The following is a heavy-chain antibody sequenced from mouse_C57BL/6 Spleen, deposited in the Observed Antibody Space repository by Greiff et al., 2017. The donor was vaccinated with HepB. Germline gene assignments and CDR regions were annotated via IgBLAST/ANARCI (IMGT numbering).Heavy chain of an antibody. CDR3: ARAGYYGPSWFAY. CDR1: GFTFSSYA. D-gene: IGHD1-1*01. V-gene: IGHV5-4*01. Sequence: DVHLVESGGGLVKPGGSLKLSCAASGFTFSSYAMSWVRQTPEKRLEWVATISDGGSYTYYPDNVKGRFTISRDNAKNNLYLQMSHLKSEDTAMYYCARAGYYGPSWFAYWGQGTLVTVSA. CDR2: ISDGGSYT. J-gene: IGHJ3*01.